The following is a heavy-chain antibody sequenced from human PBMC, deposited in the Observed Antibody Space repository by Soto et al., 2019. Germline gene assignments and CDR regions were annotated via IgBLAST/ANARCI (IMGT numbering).Heavy chain of an antibody. Sequence: EVQLVESGGGLVQPGGSLRLSCAASGFTFSSHSMNWVRQAPGKGLEWVSYISSSSSTIYYADSVKGRFTISRDNAKNSLYLQMNSLRAEDTAVYYCAREWDGDGYNSGWFDPWGQGTLVTVSS. J-gene: IGHJ5*02. V-gene: IGHV3-48*01. CDR1: GFTFSSHS. CDR2: ISSSSSTI. D-gene: IGHD5-12*01. CDR3: AREWDGDGYNSGWFDP.